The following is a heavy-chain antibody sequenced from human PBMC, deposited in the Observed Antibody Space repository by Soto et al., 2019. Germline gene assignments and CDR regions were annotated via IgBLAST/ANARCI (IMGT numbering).Heavy chain of an antibody. J-gene: IGHJ5*02. CDR2: INPNIGDT. CDR3: SRYLRGYSNWFQP. Sequence: ASVTFSCKTSGFPFNDFYIHWAREAPGQGLEWLGWINPNIGDTHYGQHFEGRVTLIADTSINTTYMQLISLAPGDTAMYYCSRYLRGYSNWFQPGGQGTLVTVSS. CDR1: GFPFNDFY. D-gene: IGHD5-18*01. V-gene: IGHV1-2*02.